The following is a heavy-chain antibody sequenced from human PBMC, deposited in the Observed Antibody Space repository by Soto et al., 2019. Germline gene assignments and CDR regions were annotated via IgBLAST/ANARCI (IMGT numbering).Heavy chain of an antibody. D-gene: IGHD1-26*01. CDR3: VYAYGGRSLY. CDR2: IYWDDSK. CDR1: GFSLTTDRVG. Sequence: QITLKESGPTLVKPTQTLTLTCTFSGFSLTTDRVGVGWIRQPPGEALEWLAVIYWDDSKTYRPSLESSLVLTMASSNTHVTLAMTNMYSLDTASYYCVYAYGGRSLYWGQGTLVTVSS. V-gene: IGHV2-5*02. J-gene: IGHJ4*02.